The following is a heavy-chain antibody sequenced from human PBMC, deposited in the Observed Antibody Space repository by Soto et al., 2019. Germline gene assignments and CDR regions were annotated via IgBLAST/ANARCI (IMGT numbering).Heavy chain of an antibody. CDR2: INHSGST. D-gene: IGHD5-12*01. CDR1: GGSFSGYY. Sequence: PSETLSLTCAVYGGSFSGYYWSWIRQPPGKGLEWIGEINHSGSTNYNPSLKSRVTISVDTSKNQFSLKLSSVTAADTAVYYCARGLGDGYKYFDYWGQGTLVSVS. V-gene: IGHV4-34*01. J-gene: IGHJ4*02. CDR3: ARGLGDGYKYFDY.